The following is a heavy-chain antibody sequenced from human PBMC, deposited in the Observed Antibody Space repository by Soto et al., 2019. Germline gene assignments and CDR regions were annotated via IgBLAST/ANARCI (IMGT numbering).Heavy chain of an antibody. Sequence: QVQLVESGGGVVQPGRSLRLSCAASGFTFSSYGMHWVRQAPGKGLEWVAVISYDGSNKYYADSVKGRFTISRDNSKNLLYLEMTSLRAEDTAVYYCAKDSSGRRAPSGWFDPWGQGTLVTVSS. V-gene: IGHV3-30*18. CDR3: AKDSSGRRAPSGWFDP. CDR1: GFTFSSYG. J-gene: IGHJ5*02. D-gene: IGHD1-26*01. CDR2: ISYDGSNK.